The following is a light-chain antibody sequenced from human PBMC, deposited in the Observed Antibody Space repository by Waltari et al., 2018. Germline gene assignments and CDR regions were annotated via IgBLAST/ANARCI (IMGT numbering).Light chain of an antibody. CDR3: QQYGSSPLT. V-gene: IGKV3-20*01. CDR2: GAS. Sequence: DIVLTQSPGTLSLSPGERATLSCRASQSVSSSYLACYQQKPGQAPRLLIYGASSRATGIPDRFSGSGSGTDFTLTISRLEPEDFAVYYCQQYGSSPLTFGGGTKVEIK. J-gene: IGKJ4*01. CDR1: QSVSSSY.